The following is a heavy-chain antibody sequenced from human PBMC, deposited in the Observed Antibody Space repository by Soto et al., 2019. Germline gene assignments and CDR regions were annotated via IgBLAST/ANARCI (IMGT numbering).Heavy chain of an antibody. CDR2: INPSGGST. Sequence: QVQLVQSGAEVKKPGASVKVSCKASGYTFTSYYMHWVRQAPGQGLEWMGIINPSGGSTSYAQKFQRRVTMTRDTSTSTVYMELSSLRSEDTAVYYCARGRPIVVVVAATQTFDYWGQGTLVTVSS. D-gene: IGHD2-15*01. CDR1: GYTFTSYY. V-gene: IGHV1-46*01. J-gene: IGHJ4*02. CDR3: ARGRPIVVVVAATQTFDY.